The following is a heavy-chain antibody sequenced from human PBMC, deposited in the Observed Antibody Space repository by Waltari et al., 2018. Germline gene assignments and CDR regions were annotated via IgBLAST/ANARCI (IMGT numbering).Heavy chain of an antibody. D-gene: IGHD4-17*01. CDR3: ARLRVTTTGDSFDP. CDR1: GYTFTCYY. Sequence: QVPLVQSGAEVKKPGASVKVSCKASGYTFTCYYMHWVRQAPGQGLEWMGRINPNSGGTNYAQKFQGRVTMTRDTSISTAYMELSRLRSDDTAVYYCARLRVTTTGDSFDPWGQGTLVTVSS. CDR2: INPNSGGT. V-gene: IGHV1-2*06. J-gene: IGHJ5*02.